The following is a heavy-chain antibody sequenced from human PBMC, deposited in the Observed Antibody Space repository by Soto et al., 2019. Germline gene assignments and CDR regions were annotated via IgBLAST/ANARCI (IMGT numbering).Heavy chain of an antibody. V-gene: IGHV4-59*01. Sequence: SETLSLTCTVSGGSISRDCWSWIRQPPGKGLEWIGYIYYSGSTNYNPSLKSRVTISVDTSKNQFSLKLSSVTAADTAVYYCARVWGGAFDIWGQGTMVT. J-gene: IGHJ3*02. CDR1: GGSISRDC. D-gene: IGHD3-10*01. CDR2: IYYSGST. CDR3: ARVWGGAFDI.